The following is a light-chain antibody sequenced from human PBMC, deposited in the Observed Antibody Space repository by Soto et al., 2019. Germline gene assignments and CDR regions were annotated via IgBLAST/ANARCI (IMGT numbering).Light chain of an antibody. CDR3: CSYAGSKTLYV. V-gene: IGLV2-11*01. CDR1: SRDVGGYNS. CDR2: DVG. J-gene: IGLJ1*01. Sequence: QSALTQPRSVSGSPGQAVTISCTGTSRDVGGYNSVSWYRQKPGKAPDLIIYDVGQRPSGVPDRFSGSKSGNSASLTISGLQTEDEAYYYCCSYAGSKTLYVFGSGTKVTAL.